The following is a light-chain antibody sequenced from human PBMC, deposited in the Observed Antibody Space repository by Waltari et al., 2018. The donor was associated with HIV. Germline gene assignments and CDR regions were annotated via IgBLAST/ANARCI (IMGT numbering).Light chain of an antibody. Sequence: QSVLTQPPSVSGAPGPRVTISCSNVGTLYDVNWYQQLPGAAPKLLIYPNYNRPSGCPDRFSGSKYGTSASLAITGLQPEDEADYYCHSYDSSRGGVYVFGTGTMVTVL. CDR3: HSYDSSRGGVYV. CDR2: PNY. CDR1: SNVGTLYD. V-gene: IGLV1-40*01. J-gene: IGLJ1*01.